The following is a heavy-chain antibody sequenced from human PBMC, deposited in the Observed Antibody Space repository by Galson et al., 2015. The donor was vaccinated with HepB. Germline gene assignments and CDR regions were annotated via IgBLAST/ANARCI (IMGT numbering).Heavy chain of an antibody. CDR1: GFTFSNYA. CDR2: ISGSGDST. Sequence: SLRLSCEASGFTFSNYAMGWVRQAPGKGLEWVAAISGSGDSTYYADPVKGQVTISADKSISTAYLQWSRLKASDTAMYYCARLGYCSSTSCYLGGAFDIWGQGTMVTVSS. CDR3: ARLGYCSSTSCYLGGAFDI. J-gene: IGHJ3*02. V-gene: IGHV3-23*01. D-gene: IGHD2-2*01.